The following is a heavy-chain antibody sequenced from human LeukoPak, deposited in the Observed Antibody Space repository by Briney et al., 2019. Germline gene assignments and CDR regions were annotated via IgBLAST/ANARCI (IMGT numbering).Heavy chain of an antibody. D-gene: IGHD3-16*02. V-gene: IGHV4-34*01. CDR3: ARANYVWGSYRYRGAWFDP. J-gene: IGHJ5*02. CDR1: GGSFSGYY. CDR2: INHSGST. Sequence: PSATLSLTCAVYGGSFSGYYWSWIRQPLGKGLEWIGEINHSGSTNYNPSLKSRVTISVDTSKNQFSLKLSSVTAADTAVYYCARANYVWGSYRYRGAWFDPWGQGTLVTVSS.